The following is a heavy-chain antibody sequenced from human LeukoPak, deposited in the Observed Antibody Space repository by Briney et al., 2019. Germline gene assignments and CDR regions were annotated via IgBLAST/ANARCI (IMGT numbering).Heavy chain of an antibody. D-gene: IGHD1-26*01. CDR1: GYTFTGYY. CDR2: INPNSGGT. V-gene: IGHV1-2*02. J-gene: IGHJ4*02. CDR3: ARGGSGSYDYFDY. Sequence: ASVRVSCKASGYTFTGYYIHWVRQAPGQGLEWMGWINPNSGGTNYAQKFQGRVTMTRDTSISTAYMELSRLRSDDTAVYYCARGGSGSYDYFDYWGQGTLVTVSS.